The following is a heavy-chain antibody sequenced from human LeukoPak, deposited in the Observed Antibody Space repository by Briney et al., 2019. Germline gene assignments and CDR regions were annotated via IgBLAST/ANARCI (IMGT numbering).Heavy chain of an antibody. CDR2: IYYSGST. CDR3: ARSRSTYYYDSSGYYYVSNAFDI. V-gene: IGHV4-59*08. CDR1: GGSISSYY. J-gene: IGHJ3*02. Sequence: SETLSLTCTVSGGSISSYYWSWIRQPPGKGLEWIGYIYYSGSTNYNPPLKSRVTIPVDTSKNQFSLKLSSVTAADTAVYYCARSRSTYYYDSSGYYYVSNAFDIWGQGTMVTVSS. D-gene: IGHD3-22*01.